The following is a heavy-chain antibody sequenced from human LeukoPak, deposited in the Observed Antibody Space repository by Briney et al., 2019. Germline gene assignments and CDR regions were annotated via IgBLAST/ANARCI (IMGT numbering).Heavy chain of an antibody. J-gene: IGHJ4*02. Sequence: GESLKISCKSSGYSFTTYWIAWVRQMPGKGLEWMGIIYPGDSDTRYSPSFQGQVTISADKSISTAYLQRTSLKASDSAMYYCARVLIGGDEIDYWGQGTLVTVSS. D-gene: IGHD2-21*01. CDR3: ARVLIGGDEIDY. V-gene: IGHV5-51*01. CDR2: IYPGDSDT. CDR1: GYSFTTYW.